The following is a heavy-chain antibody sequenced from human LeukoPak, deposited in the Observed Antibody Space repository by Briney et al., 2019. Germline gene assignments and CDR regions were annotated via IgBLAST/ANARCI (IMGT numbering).Heavy chain of an antibody. Sequence: ASVKVSCKASGYTFTGYYMHWVRQAPGQGLEWMGRINPNSGGTNYAQKFQGRVTMTRDTSISTAYMELSRLRSDDTAVYYCARGKLNYYDSSGYWSDQVFDYWGQGTLVTVSS. J-gene: IGHJ4*02. V-gene: IGHV1-2*06. CDR3: ARGKLNYYDSSGYWSDQVFDY. CDR1: GYTFTGYY. D-gene: IGHD3-22*01. CDR2: INPNSGGT.